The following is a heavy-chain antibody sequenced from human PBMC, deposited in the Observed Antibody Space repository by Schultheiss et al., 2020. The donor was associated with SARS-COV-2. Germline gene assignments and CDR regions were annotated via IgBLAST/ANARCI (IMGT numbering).Heavy chain of an antibody. V-gene: IGHV3-48*03. CDR2: ISSSGSTI. D-gene: IGHD1-1*01. CDR3: ASHLLNWKWDYYYGMDV. J-gene: IGHJ6*02. Sequence: GGSLRLSCAASGFTFDDYAMHWVRQAPGKGLEWVSYISSSGSTIYYADSVKGRFTISGDNAKNSLYLQMNSLRAEDTAVYYCASHLLNWKWDYYYGMDVWGQGTTVTVSS. CDR1: GFTFDDYA.